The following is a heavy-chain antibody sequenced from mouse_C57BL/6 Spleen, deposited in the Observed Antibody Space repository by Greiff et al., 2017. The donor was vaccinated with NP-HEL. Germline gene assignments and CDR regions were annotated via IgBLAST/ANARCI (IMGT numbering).Heavy chain of an antibody. CDR3: VDWEFAY. J-gene: IGHJ3*01. CDR2: IYPGDGDT. Sequence: VQLQQSGPELVKPGASVKISCKASGYAFSSSWMNWVKQRPGKGLEWIGRIYPGDGDTNYNGKFKGKATLTADKSSSTAYMQLSSLASEDSAVYFCVDWEFAYWGQGTLVTVSA. CDR1: GYAFSSSW. D-gene: IGHD4-1*01. V-gene: IGHV1-82*01.